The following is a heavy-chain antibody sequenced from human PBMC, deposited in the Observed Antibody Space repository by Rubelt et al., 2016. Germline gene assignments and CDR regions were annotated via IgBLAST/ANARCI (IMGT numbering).Heavy chain of an antibody. Sequence: QLQLQESGPGLVKPSETMSLTCTVPGGSISSSSYYWGWIRQPPGKGLGWIGSINYSWSTYYNPSLKSRVTISVDTSKNQFSLKLTSVTAADTAVYYCARDRPSGYFDYWGQGTLVTVSS. V-gene: IGHV4-39*07. CDR3: ARDRPSGYFDY. CDR2: INYSWST. D-gene: IGHD6-6*01. J-gene: IGHJ4*02. CDR1: GGSISSSSYY.